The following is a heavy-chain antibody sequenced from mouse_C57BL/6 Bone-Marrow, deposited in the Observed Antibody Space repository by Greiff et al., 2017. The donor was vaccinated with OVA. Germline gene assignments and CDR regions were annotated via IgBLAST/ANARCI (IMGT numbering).Heavy chain of an antibody. CDR1: GYTFTDYY. CDR3: AREDCGFAY. J-gene: IGHJ3*01. CDR2: INPNNGGT. V-gene: IGHV1-26*01. Sequence: EVQLQQSGPELVKPGASVKISCKASGYTFTDYYMNWVKQSHGKSLEWIGDINPNNGGTSYNQKFKGKATLTVDKSSSTAYMELRSLTSEDSAVYYCAREDCGFAYWGQGTLVTVSA.